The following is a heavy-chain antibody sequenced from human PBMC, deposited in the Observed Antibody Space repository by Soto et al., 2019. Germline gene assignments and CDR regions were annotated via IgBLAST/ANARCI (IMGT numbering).Heavy chain of an antibody. D-gene: IGHD5-12*01. CDR1: GFTFINYV. CDR3: ATVRDGYNLAAFDY. Sequence: GGSLRLSCAASGFTFINYVLHWVRQAPGKGLEWVAVTSYDGYDKYYAESVKGRFTISRDNSKNTQYLQMNSLRAADTAVYYCATVRDGYNLAAFDYWGQGTLVTVSS. V-gene: IGHV3-30-3*01. CDR2: TSYDGYDK. J-gene: IGHJ4*02.